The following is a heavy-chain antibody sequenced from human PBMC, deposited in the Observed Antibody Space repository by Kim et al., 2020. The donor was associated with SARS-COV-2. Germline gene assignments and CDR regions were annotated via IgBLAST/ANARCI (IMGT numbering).Heavy chain of an antibody. CDR3: TVLGGSGSYFTSNN. CDR1: GFTFTSAW. J-gene: IGHJ4*02. V-gene: IGHV3-15*01. Sequence: GGSLRLSCAASGFTFTSAWMSWVRQAPGKGLECVALFKGKTDGATTDYAAHVKGRFTISRDESKNTLYLQMNSLQTEDTAVYYCTVLGGSGSYFTSNNWGQGTLVTVSS. D-gene: IGHD3-10*01. CDR2: FKGKTDGATT.